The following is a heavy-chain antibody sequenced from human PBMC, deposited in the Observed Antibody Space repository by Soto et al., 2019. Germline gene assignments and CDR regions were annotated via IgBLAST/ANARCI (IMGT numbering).Heavy chain of an antibody. D-gene: IGHD5-12*01. V-gene: IGHV3-33*01. CDR1: GFTFSSYG. J-gene: IGHJ4*02. Sequence: PGGSLRLSCAASGFTFSSYGMHWVRQAPGKGLEWVAVIWYDGSNKYYADSVKGRFTISRDNSKNTLYLQMNSLRAEDTAVYYCARDESWLRFLDYWGQGTLVTVSS. CDR3: ARDESWLRFLDY. CDR2: IWYDGSNK.